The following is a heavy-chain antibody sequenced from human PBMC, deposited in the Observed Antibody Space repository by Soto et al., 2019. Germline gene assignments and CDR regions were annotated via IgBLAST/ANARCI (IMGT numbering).Heavy chain of an antibody. CDR1: GYTLTELS. V-gene: IGHV1-24*01. CDR3: ATETGPPYCSGGSCDYWYFDL. CDR2: FDPEDGET. D-gene: IGHD2-15*01. J-gene: IGHJ2*01. Sequence: QVQLVQSGAEVKKPGASVKVSCKVSGYTLTELSMHWVRQAPGKGLEWMGGFDPEDGETIYAQKFQGRGTMTEDTCTDTAYMELSSLRSEDTAVYYCATETGPPYCSGGSCDYWYFDLWGRGTLVTVSS.